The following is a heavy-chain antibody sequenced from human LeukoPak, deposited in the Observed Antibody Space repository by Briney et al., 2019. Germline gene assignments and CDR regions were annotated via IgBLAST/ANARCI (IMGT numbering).Heavy chain of an antibody. CDR3: ARDRAVALPTYYYYMDV. D-gene: IGHD2-15*01. CDR1: GFTFSSYS. Sequence: PGGSLRLSCAASGFTFSSYSMNWVRQAPGKGLEWVSSISSSSSYIYYADSVKGRFTISRDNSKNMVYLQMTRLKTEDTAVYYCARDRAVALPTYYYYMDVWGKGTTVTVSS. CDR2: ISSSSSYI. V-gene: IGHV3-21*01. J-gene: IGHJ6*03.